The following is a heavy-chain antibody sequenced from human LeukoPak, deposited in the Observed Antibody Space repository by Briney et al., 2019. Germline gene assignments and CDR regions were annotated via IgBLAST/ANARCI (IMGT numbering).Heavy chain of an antibody. CDR1: GGSINSYY. CDR3: ASSRSRSGWSLIDY. V-gene: IGHV4-59*01. D-gene: IGHD6-19*01. CDR2: IYYSGST. Sequence: SETLSLTCTVSGGSINSYYWSWIRQPPGKGLEWVGYIYYSGSTNYKPSLKRRVTISVDTSKNQFSLKVSSVTAADTAVYYCASSRSRSGWSLIDYWGQGPLVTVSS. J-gene: IGHJ4*02.